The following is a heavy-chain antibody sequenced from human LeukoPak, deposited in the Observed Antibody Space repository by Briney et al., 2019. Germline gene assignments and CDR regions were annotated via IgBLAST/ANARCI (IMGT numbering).Heavy chain of an antibody. J-gene: IGHJ4*02. V-gene: IGHV3-73*01. CDR3: TRLATVTTDY. CDR2: IRTKANNYAT. CDR1: GFTFSDSA. D-gene: IGHD4-17*01. Sequence: GGSLRLSCAASGFTFSDSAVHWVRQASGKGLEWVGRIRTKANNYATAYAASVRGRFNISRDDSKNTAYLQMNRLKTEDTAVYYCTRLATVTTDYWGQGTLVAVSS.